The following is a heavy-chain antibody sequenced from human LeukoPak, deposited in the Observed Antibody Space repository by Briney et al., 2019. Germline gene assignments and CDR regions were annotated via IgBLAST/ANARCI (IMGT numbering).Heavy chain of an antibody. Sequence: SETLSLTCTVSDGSTSSYYWSWIRHPPGKGLEWSGYIYYSGSTNYNPSLKSRVTISVDTSKTQFSLKLSSVTAADTAVYYCATNRNRVIDTFDIWGQGTMVTVSS. CDR3: ATNRNRVIDTFDI. V-gene: IGHV4-59*08. J-gene: IGHJ3*02. CDR2: IYYSGST. D-gene: IGHD1-14*01. CDR1: DGSTSSYY.